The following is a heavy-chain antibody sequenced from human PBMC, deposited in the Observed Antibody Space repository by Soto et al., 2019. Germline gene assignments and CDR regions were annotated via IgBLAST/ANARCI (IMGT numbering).Heavy chain of an antibody. V-gene: IGHV3-72*01. Sequence: GGSLRLSCAASEFTFTDYYIDWVRQAPGKGLEWVGRSRNKANSYTTEYAASVKGRFTISRDDSANSVYLQMSSLKTEDTAVYYCTRVGGPPLRDFDYWGQGTLVTVSS. J-gene: IGHJ4*02. CDR3: TRVGGPPLRDFDY. CDR1: EFTFTDYY. CDR2: SRNKANSYTT. D-gene: IGHD2-15*01.